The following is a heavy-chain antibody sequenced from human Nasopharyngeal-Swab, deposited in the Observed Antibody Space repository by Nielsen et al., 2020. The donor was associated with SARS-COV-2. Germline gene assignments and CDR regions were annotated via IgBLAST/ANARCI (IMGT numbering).Heavy chain of an antibody. Sequence: GESLKISCAASGFTFSTYWVHWVRQAPGKGLVWVSRINGAGSSTSYADSLKGRFTISRDNAKNTLYLQMNSLRVEDTAVYYCTRAGSYRHDYWGQGTLVTVSS. CDR2: INGAGSST. V-gene: IGHV3-74*01. CDR3: TRAGSYRHDY. CDR1: GFTFSTYW. J-gene: IGHJ4*02. D-gene: IGHD1-26*01.